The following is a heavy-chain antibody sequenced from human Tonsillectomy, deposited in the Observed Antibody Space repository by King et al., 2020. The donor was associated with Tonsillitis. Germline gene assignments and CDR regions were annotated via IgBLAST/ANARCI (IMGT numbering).Heavy chain of an antibody. D-gene: IGHD4-23*01. J-gene: IGHJ6*02. Sequence: VQLVQSGAEVKKPGASVKVSCKVSGYTLTELSMHWVRQAPGKGLEWMGGFDPEDGETIYAQKFQGRVTMTEDTSTDTAYMELSSLRSEDTAVYYCATVEPKAGSVETPTSYYYYGMDVWGQGATVTVSS. V-gene: IGHV1-24*01. CDR1: GYTLTELS. CDR3: ATVEPKAGSVETPTSYYYYGMDV. CDR2: FDPEDGET.